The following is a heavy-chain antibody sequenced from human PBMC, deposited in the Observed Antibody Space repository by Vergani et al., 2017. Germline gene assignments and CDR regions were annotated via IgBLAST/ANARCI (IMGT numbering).Heavy chain of an antibody. CDR3: AREPLNGGFDAFDI. CDR1: GGSISSHY. V-gene: IGHV4-59*11. J-gene: IGHJ3*02. Sequence: QVQLQESGPGLVKPSETLSLTCTVSGGSISSHYWSWIRQPPGKGLEWIGYIYYSGSNNYNPSLKSRVTISVDTSKNQFSLKLSSVTAADTAVYYCAREPLNGGFDAFDIWGQGTMVTVSS. D-gene: IGHD2-8*01. CDR2: IYYSGSN.